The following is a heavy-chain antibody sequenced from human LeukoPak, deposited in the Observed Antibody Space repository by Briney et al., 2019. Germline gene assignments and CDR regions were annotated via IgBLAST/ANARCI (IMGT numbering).Heavy chain of an antibody. CDR2: IYTSGST. Sequence: SETLSLTCTVSGGSISSGSYYWSWIRQPAGKGPEWIGRIYTSGSTNYNPSLKSRVTISVDTSKNQFSLKPSSVTAADTAVYYCATEGVGYDSSGYRDYWGQGTLVTVSS. J-gene: IGHJ4*02. CDR3: ATEGVGYDSSGYRDY. D-gene: IGHD3-22*01. CDR1: GGSISSGSYY. V-gene: IGHV4-61*02.